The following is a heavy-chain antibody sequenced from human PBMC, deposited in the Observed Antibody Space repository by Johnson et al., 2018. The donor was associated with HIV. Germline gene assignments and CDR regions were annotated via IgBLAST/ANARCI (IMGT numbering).Heavy chain of an antibody. J-gene: IGHJ3*02. Sequence: QVQLVESGGGLVQPGGSLRLSCAASGFTFSYHGMHWVRQAPGKGLEWVAFIRYDGSNKYYADSVKGRFTISRDNSKNTLYLQMNSLRAEDTAVYYCAATYYYDSSGSRYPFDIWGQGTMVTVSS. CDR1: GFTFSYHG. CDR2: IRYDGSNK. V-gene: IGHV3-30*02. D-gene: IGHD3-22*01. CDR3: AATYYYDSSGSRYPFDI.